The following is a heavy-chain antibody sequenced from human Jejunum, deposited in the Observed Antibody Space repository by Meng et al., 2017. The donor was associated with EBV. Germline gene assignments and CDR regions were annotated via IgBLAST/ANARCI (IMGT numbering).Heavy chain of an antibody. D-gene: IGHD3-22*01. CDR1: GFSLSTIGVG. CDR3: AHFYDSSGYTDS. CDR2: IYWDDDQ. Sequence: QITLKESCPTLVKPTQTLTLTCTFSGFSLSTIGVGVSWIRQPPGKALEWLALIYWDDDQRFSPSLRSRLTITKDTSKNQVVLTMTNMDPADTGTYFCAHFYDSSGYTDSWGQGTLVTVSS. V-gene: IGHV2-5*02. J-gene: IGHJ5*01.